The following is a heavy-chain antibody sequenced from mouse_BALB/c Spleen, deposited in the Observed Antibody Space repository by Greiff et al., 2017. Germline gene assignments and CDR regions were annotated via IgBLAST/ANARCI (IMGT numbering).Heavy chain of an antibody. D-gene: IGHD2-14*01. CDR3: ARRYDFYAMDY. Sequence: VQLQQSGAELVRPGALVKLSCKASGFNIKDYYMHWVKQRPEQGLEWIGWIDPENGNTIYDPKFQGKASITADTSSNTAYLQLSSLTSEDTAVYYCARRYDFYAMDYWGQGTSVTGSS. CDR2: IDPENGNT. CDR1: GFNIKDYY. J-gene: IGHJ4*01. V-gene: IGHV14-1*02.